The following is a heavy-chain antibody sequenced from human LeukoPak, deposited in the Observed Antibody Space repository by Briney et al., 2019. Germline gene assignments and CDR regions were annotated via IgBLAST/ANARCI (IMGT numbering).Heavy chain of an antibody. Sequence: PGGSLRLSCAASGFTFSNYGMSWVRQAPGKGLEWVSAIVASGDTTYSADSVKGRFTISRDNSKNTLYLLMNSLRAEDAAVYYCARCNAASCYSNLGYWGQGTLVTVSS. CDR3: ARCNAASCYSNLGY. V-gene: IGHV3-23*01. D-gene: IGHD2-15*01. CDR2: IVASGDTT. CDR1: GFTFSNYG. J-gene: IGHJ4*02.